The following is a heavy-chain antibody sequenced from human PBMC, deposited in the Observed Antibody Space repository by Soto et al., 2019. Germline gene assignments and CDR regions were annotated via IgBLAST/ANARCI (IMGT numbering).Heavy chain of an antibody. Sequence: GGSLRLSYAASGFTFSSYTMDWVRQAPGKGLEWVSSISTSSDYIYYADSVKGRFTISRDNSKGTLYLQMNSLRAEDTAVYYCARDKGPGLSGSYRHFDYWGQGTLVTVSS. CDR2: ISTSSDYI. V-gene: IGHV3-21*01. J-gene: IGHJ4*02. D-gene: IGHD1-26*01. CDR1: GFTFSSYT. CDR3: ARDKGPGLSGSYRHFDY.